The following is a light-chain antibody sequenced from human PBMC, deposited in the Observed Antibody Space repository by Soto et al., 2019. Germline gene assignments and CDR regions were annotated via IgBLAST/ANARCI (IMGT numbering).Light chain of an antibody. V-gene: IGKV3-20*01. J-gene: IGKJ4*01. CDR3: QHYGSRERT. CDR1: QSVSSSY. Sequence: EIVLPQSPGTLSLSPGERATLSCRASQSVSSSYLAWYQQKTGQAPRLLIYGASSRATGIPDRFSGSGSGTDFTLTISTLEPEDFAVYYCQHYGSRERTVGGGTKVEIK. CDR2: GAS.